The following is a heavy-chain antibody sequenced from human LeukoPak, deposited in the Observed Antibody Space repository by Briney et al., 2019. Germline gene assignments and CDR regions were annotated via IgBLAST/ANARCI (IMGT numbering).Heavy chain of an antibody. V-gene: IGHV1-46*01. CDR1: GYTFTSYY. CDR3: ARESSSSSWNYYYYMDV. J-gene: IGHJ6*03. Sequence: ASLKVSCKASGYTFTSYYMHWVRQAPGQGRGWRGRINPSGGSTSYAQKFQGRVTMTRDTSTSTVYMELSSLRSEDTAVYYCARESSSSSWNYYYYMDVWGKGTTVTVSS. CDR2: INPSGGST. D-gene: IGHD6-6*01.